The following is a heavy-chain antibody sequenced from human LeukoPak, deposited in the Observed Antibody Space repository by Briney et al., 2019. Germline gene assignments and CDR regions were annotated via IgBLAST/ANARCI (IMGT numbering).Heavy chain of an antibody. V-gene: IGHV4-61*02. Sequence: SETLSLTCTVSGGSISSGSYYWSWIRQPAGKGLEWIGRIYTSGSTNYNPSLKSRVTISVDTSKNQFSLKLSSVTAADTAVYYCARSIVGAEDFDYWGQGTLVTVSS. CDR3: ARSIVGAEDFDY. D-gene: IGHD1-26*01. J-gene: IGHJ4*02. CDR2: IYTSGST. CDR1: GGSISSGSYY.